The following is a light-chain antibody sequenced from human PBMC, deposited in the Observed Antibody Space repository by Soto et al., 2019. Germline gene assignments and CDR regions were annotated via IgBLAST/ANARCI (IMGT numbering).Light chain of an antibody. Sequence: IQLTQSPSSLSASVGDRVTITCRASQTISSWLAWYQQKPGKAPKLLIYKASTLKSGVPSRFSGSGSGTEFTLTISSVQPDDFATYYCQHYNSYSEAFGQGTKVDIK. J-gene: IGKJ1*01. CDR2: KAS. CDR1: QTISSW. CDR3: QHYNSYSEA. V-gene: IGKV1-5*03.